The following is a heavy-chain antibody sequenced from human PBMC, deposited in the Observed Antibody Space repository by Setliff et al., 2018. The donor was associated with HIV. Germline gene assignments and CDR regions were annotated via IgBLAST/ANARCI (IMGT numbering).Heavy chain of an antibody. D-gene: IGHD2-2*01. V-gene: IGHV4-61*02. CDR1: GGSISSGSYY. CDR3: ARDRYCSSTSCYDNWFDP. CDR2: IYTSGST. Sequence: SETLSLTCTVSGGSISSGSYYWSWIRQPAGKGLEWIGRIYTSGSTNYNPSLKSRVTISVDTSKNQFSLKLSSVTAADTAVYYCARDRYCSSTSCYDNWFDPWGPETLLVTVSS. J-gene: IGHJ5*02.